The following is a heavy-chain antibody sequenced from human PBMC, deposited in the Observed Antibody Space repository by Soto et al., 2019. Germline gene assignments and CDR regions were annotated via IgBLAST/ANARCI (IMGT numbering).Heavy chain of an antibody. J-gene: IGHJ4*02. V-gene: IGHV3-30-3*01. CDR3: ASAIYSYGPTDY. D-gene: IGHD5-18*01. CDR2: ISYNGSNK. CDR1: GFTFSSYA. Sequence: GGSLRLSCAASGFTFSSYAMLWVRQAPGKGLEGVAAISYNGSNKYYADSVKGRFTISIDNSKNTLYLQMNSLRAEDTAVYYYASAIYSYGPTDYWGQGTLVTVSS.